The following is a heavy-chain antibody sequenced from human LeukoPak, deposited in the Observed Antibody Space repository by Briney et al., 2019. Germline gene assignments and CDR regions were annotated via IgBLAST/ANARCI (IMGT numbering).Heavy chain of an antibody. D-gene: IGHD6-19*01. CDR2: LSGSGRTT. CDR3: AKDRSSVRWHDFDS. V-gene: IGHV3-23*01. Sequence: HAGGSLRLSCAASGFTFSSYAMNWVRQAPGKGLEWVSSLSGSGRTTYYADSVKGRFTISRDNSKNTVFLQMDSLSAEDTALYYCAKDRSSVRWHDFDSWGQGTLATVSS. CDR1: GFTFSSYA. J-gene: IGHJ4*02.